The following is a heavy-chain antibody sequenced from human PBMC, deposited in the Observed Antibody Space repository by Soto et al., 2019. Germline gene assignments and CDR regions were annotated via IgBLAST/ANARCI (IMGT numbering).Heavy chain of an antibody. V-gene: IGHV1-18*01. D-gene: IGHD5-12*01. CDR1: GYTFTSYG. CDR2: ISAYNGNT. J-gene: IGHJ6*03. Sequence: GASVKVSCKASGYTFTSYGISWVRQAPGQGLEWMGWISAYNGNTNYAQKLQGRVTMTTDTSTSTAYMELRSLRSDDTAVYYCASVSGYDWGYYYMDVWGKGTTVTVSS. CDR3: ASVSGYDWGYYYMDV.